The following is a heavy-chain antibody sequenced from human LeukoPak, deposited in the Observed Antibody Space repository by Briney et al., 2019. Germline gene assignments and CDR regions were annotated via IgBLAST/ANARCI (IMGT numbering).Heavy chain of an antibody. CDR1: GYTFTGYY. CDR3: AREGRELSAFDI. D-gene: IGHD3-10*01. V-gene: IGHV1-2*06. CDR2: INPNSGGT. J-gene: IGHJ3*02. Sequence: GASVKVSCEASGYTFTGYYMHWVRRAPGQGLEWMGRINPNSGGTNYAQKFQGRVTVTRDTSISTAYMELSRLRSDDTAVYYCAREGRELSAFDIWGQGTMVTVSS.